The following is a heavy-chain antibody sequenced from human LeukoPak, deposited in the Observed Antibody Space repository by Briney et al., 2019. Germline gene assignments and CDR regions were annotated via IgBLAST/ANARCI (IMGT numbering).Heavy chain of an antibody. J-gene: IGHJ6*02. CDR3: ARWQLVSYYYGMDV. D-gene: IGHD6-6*01. V-gene: IGHV4-31*03. CDR2: IYYSGST. CDR1: GGSISSGGSY. Sequence: PSETLSLTCTVSGGSISSGGSYWSWIRQRPGKGLEWIGYIYYSGSTYYNPSLKSRVTISVDTSKNQFSLKLSSVTAADTAVYYCARWQLVSYYYGMDVWGQGTTVTVSS.